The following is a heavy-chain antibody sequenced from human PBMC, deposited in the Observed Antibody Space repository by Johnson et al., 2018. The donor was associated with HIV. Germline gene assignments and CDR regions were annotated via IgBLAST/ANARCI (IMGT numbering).Heavy chain of an antibody. Sequence: QVQLVESGGGLVQPGGSLRLSCAASGFTFSSYAMHWVRQAPGKGLEWVAVISYDGSNKYYADSVKGRFTISRDNSKNTLYLQMNSLRAEDTAVYYCASRQYFSSFDIWGQGTMVTVSS. D-gene: IGHD3-3*01. CDR1: GFTFSSYA. J-gene: IGHJ3*02. V-gene: IGHV3-30*14. CDR2: ISYDGSNK. CDR3: ASRQYFSSFDI.